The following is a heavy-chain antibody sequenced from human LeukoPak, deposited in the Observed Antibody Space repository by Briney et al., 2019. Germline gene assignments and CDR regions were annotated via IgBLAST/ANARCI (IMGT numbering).Heavy chain of an antibody. Sequence: SETLSLTCAVYGGSFSGYYWSWIRQPAGKGLEWIGRIYSPGTNYNYNPSLKSRVTISIDTSKNQFSLKLTSVTAADTAVYYCATLPDYWGQGTLVTVSS. CDR2: IYSPGTNY. V-gene: IGHV4-59*10. J-gene: IGHJ4*02. CDR1: GGSFSGYY. CDR3: ATLPDY.